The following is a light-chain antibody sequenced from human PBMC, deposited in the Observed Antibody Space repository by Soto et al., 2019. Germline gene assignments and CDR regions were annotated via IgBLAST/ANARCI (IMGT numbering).Light chain of an antibody. CDR3: QHYGGSPLYT. Sequence: EIVLTQSPGTLSLSPGEGATLSCRASQSVRSNYFAWYQQKPGPAPRLLIYGASSRATGIPDRFSGSGSGTDFTLTISSLEPADFAVYYCQHYGGSPLYTFGQGTKLEIK. CDR2: GAS. V-gene: IGKV3-20*01. J-gene: IGKJ2*01. CDR1: QSVRSNY.